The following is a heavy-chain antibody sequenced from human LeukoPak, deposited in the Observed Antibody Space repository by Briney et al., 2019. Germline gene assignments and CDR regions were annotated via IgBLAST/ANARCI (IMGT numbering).Heavy chain of an antibody. Sequence: GASVKVSCKASGYTFTSYYMHWVRQAPGQGLEWMGIINPSGGSTSYAQKFQGRVTMTRDTSTSTVYMELSSLRSDDTAVYYCARDSRLRWEPGSPLYYYYMDVWGKGTTVTVSS. CDR1: GYTFTSYY. V-gene: IGHV1-46*01. CDR3: ARDSRLRWEPGSPLYYYYMDV. J-gene: IGHJ6*03. D-gene: IGHD4-23*01. CDR2: INPSGGST.